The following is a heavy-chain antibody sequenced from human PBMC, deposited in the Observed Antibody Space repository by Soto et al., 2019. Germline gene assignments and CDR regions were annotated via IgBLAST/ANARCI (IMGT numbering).Heavy chain of an antibody. J-gene: IGHJ4*02. CDR3: ARGDYYDIHDY. V-gene: IGHV1-3*01. CDR2: INAGNGNT. D-gene: IGHD3-22*01. CDR1: GYTFTSYA. Sequence: QVQLVQSGAEVKKPGASVKVSCKASGYTFTSYAIHWVRQAPGQRLEWMGWINAGNGNTKYSQKFQGRVTITRDTSASTAYMELSIQRSEDTAVYYCARGDYYDIHDYWGQGTLVTVSS.